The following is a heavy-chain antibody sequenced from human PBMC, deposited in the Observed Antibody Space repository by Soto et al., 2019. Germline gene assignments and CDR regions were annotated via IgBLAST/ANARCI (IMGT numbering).Heavy chain of an antibody. Sequence: QVQLVQSGAEVKKPGASVKVSCKASGYTFTSYAMHWVRQAPGQRLEWMGWSNAGNGNTKYSQKFQGRVTITRDTSASTAYMELSSLRSEDTAVYYCARDRGITKYYFDYWGQGTLVTVSS. D-gene: IGHD3-3*01. CDR3: ARDRGITKYYFDY. CDR2: SNAGNGNT. CDR1: GYTFTSYA. J-gene: IGHJ4*02. V-gene: IGHV1-3*01.